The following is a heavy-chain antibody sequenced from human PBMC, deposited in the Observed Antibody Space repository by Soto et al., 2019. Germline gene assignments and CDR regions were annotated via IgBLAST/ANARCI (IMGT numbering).Heavy chain of an antibody. CDR2: IYHSGNT. Sequence: QLQLQESGPGLVKPSGTLSLTCAVSGGSISSSNWWRWVRQPPGKGLVWIGEIYHSGNTNYNTSRKRRAIMTVDKPKTRFCLKLRSVTAADKALSYCARVSGNDPFDIWGQGTMVTVSS. CDR1: GGSISSSNW. J-gene: IGHJ3*02. CDR3: ARVSGNDPFDI. V-gene: IGHV4-4*02.